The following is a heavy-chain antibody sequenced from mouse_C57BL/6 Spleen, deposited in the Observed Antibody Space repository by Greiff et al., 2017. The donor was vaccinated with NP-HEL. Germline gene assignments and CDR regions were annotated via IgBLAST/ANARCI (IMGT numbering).Heavy chain of an antibody. CDR1: GYSFTGYY. D-gene: IGHD1-1*01. J-gene: IGHJ3*01. CDR2: INPSTGGT. V-gene: IGHV1-42*01. CDR3: ASVEQYYGSSWFAD. Sequence: EVQLQQSGPELVKPGASVKISCKASGYSFTGYYMNWVKQSPEKSLEWIGEINPSTGGTTYNQKFKAKATLTVDKSSSTAYMQLNSLTSEDSAVYCCASVEQYYGSSWFADWGQGTMVTVSA.